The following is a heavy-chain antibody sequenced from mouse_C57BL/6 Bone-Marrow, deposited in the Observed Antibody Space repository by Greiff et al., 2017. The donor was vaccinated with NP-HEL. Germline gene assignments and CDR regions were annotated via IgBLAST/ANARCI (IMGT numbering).Heavy chain of an antibody. D-gene: IGHD2-1*01. CDR3: ARWGYGNLYAMDY. V-gene: IGHV1-59*01. Sequence: QVQLQQPGAELVRPGTSVKLSCKASGYTFTSYWMHWVKQRPGQGLEWIGVIDPSDSYTNYNQKFKGKATLTVDTSSSTAYMQLSSLTSEDSAVYYCARWGYGNLYAMDYWGQGTSVTVSS. J-gene: IGHJ4*01. CDR1: GYTFTSYW. CDR2: IDPSDSYT.